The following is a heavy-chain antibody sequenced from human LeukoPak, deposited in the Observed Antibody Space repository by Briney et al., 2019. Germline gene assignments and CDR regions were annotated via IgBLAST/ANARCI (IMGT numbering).Heavy chain of an antibody. CDR3: ARAADLNWFDP. CDR2: IKQDGSEK. V-gene: IGHV3-7*01. CDR1: GFTLSSYW. J-gene: IGHJ5*02. Sequence: GGSLRLSCAASGFTLSSYWMSWVRQAPGKGLEWVANIKQDGSEKYHVESVKGRFTISRDNAKNSLYLQMNSLRAEVTAVYYCARAADLNWFDPWGQGTLVTVSS.